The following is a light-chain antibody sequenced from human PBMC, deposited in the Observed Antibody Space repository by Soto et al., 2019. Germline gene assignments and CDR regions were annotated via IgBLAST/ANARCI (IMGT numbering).Light chain of an antibody. CDR2: WAS. V-gene: IGKV4-1*01. CDR1: QTVLYSSNNKNH. CDR3: QQYYTTPYT. Sequence: DIVMTQSPDSLAVSLGERATINCRSSQTVLYSSNNKNHLAWHQQKPGQPPKLLIYWASTRESGVTDRFSGSGSGTDSNPSISSLQAKDVAVYYCQQYYTTPYTFGQGTKLEI. J-gene: IGKJ2*01.